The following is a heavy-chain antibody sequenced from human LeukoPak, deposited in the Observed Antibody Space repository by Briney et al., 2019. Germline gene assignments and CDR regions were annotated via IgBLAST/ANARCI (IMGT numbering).Heavy chain of an antibody. CDR2: IYSGGST. Sequence: GGSLRLSCAASGFTVSSDYMSGVRQAPGKGLEWVSVIYSGGSTYYADSVKGRFTISRDNSKNTLYLQMNSLRAEDTAVYYCARWPTDTAPSLDYWGQGTLVTVSS. V-gene: IGHV3-53*01. CDR1: GFTVSSDY. J-gene: IGHJ4*02. D-gene: IGHD5-18*01. CDR3: ARWPTDTAPSLDY.